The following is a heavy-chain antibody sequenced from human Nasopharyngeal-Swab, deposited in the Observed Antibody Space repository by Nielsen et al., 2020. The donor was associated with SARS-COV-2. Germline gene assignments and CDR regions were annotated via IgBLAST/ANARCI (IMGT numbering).Heavy chain of an antibody. CDR2: ISSSSSYI. V-gene: IGHV3-21*01. J-gene: IGHJ6*02. Sequence: VGSLRLSSATSGFTFSSYIINLVRQAPGKGLEWVSSISSSSSYIYYADSVKGRFTISRDNAKNSLYLQMNSLRAEDTAVYYCARDYYYYGMDVWGQGTTVTVSS. CDR1: GFTFSSYI. CDR3: ARDYYYYGMDV.